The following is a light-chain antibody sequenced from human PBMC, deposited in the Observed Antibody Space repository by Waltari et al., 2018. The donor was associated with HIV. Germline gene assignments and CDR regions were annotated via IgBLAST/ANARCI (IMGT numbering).Light chain of an antibody. J-gene: IGLJ3*02. CDR3: QSYDISLSGLGV. CDR1: SSNIGAGYD. Sequence: QSVLTQPPSVSGAPGQRVTISCTGSSSNIGAGYDVHWYQQLPGTAPKLLIYDNNNRPSGVPDRVSGSKSGTSASLAITGRQADDEADYYCQSYDISLSGLGVFGGGTKLTVL. V-gene: IGLV1-40*01. CDR2: DNN.